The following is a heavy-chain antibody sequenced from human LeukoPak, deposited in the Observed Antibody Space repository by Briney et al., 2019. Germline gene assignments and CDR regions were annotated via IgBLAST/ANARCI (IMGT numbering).Heavy chain of an antibody. V-gene: IGHV1-46*01. D-gene: IGHD2-2*01. CDR3: ARPYCSSISCKRGGHLFY. J-gene: IGHJ4*02. CDR1: GYTFSSYY. Sequence: ASVKVSCKASGYTFSSYYMHWVRRAPGQGLEWMGIINPSGGSTSYAQKFQGRVTMTRDTSTSTVYMELSSLRSEDTAVYYCARPYCSSISCKRGGHLFYWGQGTLVTVSS. CDR2: INPSGGST.